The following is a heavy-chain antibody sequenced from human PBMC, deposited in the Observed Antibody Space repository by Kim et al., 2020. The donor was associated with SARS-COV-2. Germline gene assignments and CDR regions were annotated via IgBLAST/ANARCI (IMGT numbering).Heavy chain of an antibody. CDR1: GFTFSNAW. CDR3: TTGPRSSGYYRPLDY. CDR2: IKSKTDGGTT. Sequence: GGSLRLSCAASGFTFSNAWMSWVRQAPGKGLEWVGRIKSKTDGGTTDYAAPVKGRFTISRDDSKNTLYLQMNSLKTEDTAVYYCTTGPRSSGYYRPLDYWGQGTLVTVSS. D-gene: IGHD3-22*01. V-gene: IGHV3-15*01. J-gene: IGHJ4*02.